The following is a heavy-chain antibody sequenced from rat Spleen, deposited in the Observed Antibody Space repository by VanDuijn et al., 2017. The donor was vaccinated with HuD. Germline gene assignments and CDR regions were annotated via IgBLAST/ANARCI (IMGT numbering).Heavy chain of an antibody. CDR2: INSAGST. CDR1: GFSITSSYR. J-gene: IGHJ2*01. CDR3: AGGGY. V-gene: IGHV3-3*01. Sequence: EVQLQESGPGLVKPSQSLSLTCSVTGFSITSSYRWNWIRKFPGNKLEWRGYINSAGSTKYNPSLKSRISITRDTSKNQFFLQVKSVTTEDTTTYYCAGGGYWGQGVMVTVSS.